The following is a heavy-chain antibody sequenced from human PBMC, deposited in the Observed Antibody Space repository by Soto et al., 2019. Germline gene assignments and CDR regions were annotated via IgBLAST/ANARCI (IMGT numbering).Heavy chain of an antibody. J-gene: IGHJ5*02. CDR3: ARVYSSSWYPAGFDP. Sequence: ASVKVSCKASGYTFTGYYMHWVRQAPGQGLEWMGWINPNSGGTNYAQKFQGRVTMTRDTSISTAYMELSRLRSDDTAVYYCARVYSSSWYPAGFDPWGHGTLVRVSS. CDR2: INPNSGGT. D-gene: IGHD6-13*01. CDR1: GYTFTGYY. V-gene: IGHV1-2*02.